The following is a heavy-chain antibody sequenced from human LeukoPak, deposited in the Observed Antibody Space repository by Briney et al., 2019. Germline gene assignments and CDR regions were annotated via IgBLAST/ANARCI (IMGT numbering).Heavy chain of an antibody. D-gene: IGHD3-10*01. CDR1: GFSFSSYG. J-gene: IGHJ6*03. CDR2: ISGSGDST. Sequence: PGGSLRLSCAASGFSFSSYGMSWVRQAPGKGLEWVSAISGSGDSTYYADSMKGRFTISRDNAKNSLYLQMNSLRAEDTAVYYCARDRAPYYYYMDVWGKGTTVTVSS. CDR3: ARDRAPYYYYMDV. V-gene: IGHV3-23*01.